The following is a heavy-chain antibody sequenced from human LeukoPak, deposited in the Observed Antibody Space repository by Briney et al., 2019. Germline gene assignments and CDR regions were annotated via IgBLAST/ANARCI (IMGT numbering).Heavy chain of an antibody. D-gene: IGHD3-10*01. CDR1: GFTFDDYA. J-gene: IGHJ6*02. V-gene: IGHV3-9*01. CDR2: ISWNSGSI. CDR3: AKGRGLNYYYYGMDV. Sequence: GGSLRLSCAASGFTFDDYAMHWVRQAPGKGLEWVSGISWNSGSIGYADSVKGRFTISRDNAKNSLYLQMNSLRAEDTALYYCAKGRGLNYYYYGMDVWGQGTTVTVSS.